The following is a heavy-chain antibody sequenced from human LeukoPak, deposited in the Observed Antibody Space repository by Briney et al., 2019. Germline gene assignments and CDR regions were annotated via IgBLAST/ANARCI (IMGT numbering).Heavy chain of an antibody. J-gene: IGHJ4*02. V-gene: IGHV4-30-4*01. Sequence: PSETLSLTCTVSGGSISSGDYYWSWIRQPPGKGLEWIGYIYYSGSTYYNPPLKSRVTISVDTSKNQFSLKLSSVTAADTAVYYCAREYQLHNYFDYWGQGTLVTVSS. CDR2: IYYSGST. CDR1: GGSISSGDYY. D-gene: IGHD2-2*01. CDR3: AREYQLHNYFDY.